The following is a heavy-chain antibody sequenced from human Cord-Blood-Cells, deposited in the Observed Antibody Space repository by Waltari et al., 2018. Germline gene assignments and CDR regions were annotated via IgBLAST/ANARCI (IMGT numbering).Heavy chain of an antibody. CDR3: ARDWVTGRYFDL. CDR1: GGSISSGYYY. CDR2: IDYGGSN. Sequence: QVQLQESGPGLVKPSQTLSLTCTVSGGSISSGYYYWSWTRQPPGKGLEWIGDIDYGGSNYYTPSLKSRVTISVDTSKIQFSLKLSSGTAADTAVYYCARDWVTGRYFDLWGRGTLVTVSS. D-gene: IGHD5-18*01. J-gene: IGHJ2*01. V-gene: IGHV4-30-4*01.